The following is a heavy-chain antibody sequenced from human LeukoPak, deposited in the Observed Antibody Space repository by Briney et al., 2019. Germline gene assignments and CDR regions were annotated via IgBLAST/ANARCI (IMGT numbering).Heavy chain of an antibody. J-gene: IGHJ4*02. CDR2: IYYSGST. D-gene: IGHD2-2*01. Sequence: SETLSLTCTVSGGSISSYYWSWIRQPPGKGLEWIGYIYYSGSTNYNPSLKSRVTISVDTSKNQFSLKLSSVTAADTAVYYCARAGSGSSSFDYWGQGTLVTVSS. CDR3: ARAGSGSSSFDY. CDR1: GGSISSYY. V-gene: IGHV4-59*01.